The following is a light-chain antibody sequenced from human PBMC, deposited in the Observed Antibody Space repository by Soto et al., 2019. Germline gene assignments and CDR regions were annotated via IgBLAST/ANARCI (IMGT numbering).Light chain of an antibody. CDR2: GAS. Sequence: EVVLTQSPATLSVSPGERATLSCRASQTVGSNLAWYQHKPGQAPRLLISGASTRATGVPARFSGSGSGTEFALTISSLQSEDFTVYYCHQRQSWPRTFGQGTKVDIK. CDR1: QTVGSN. V-gene: IGKV3-15*01. J-gene: IGKJ1*01. CDR3: HQRQSWPRT.